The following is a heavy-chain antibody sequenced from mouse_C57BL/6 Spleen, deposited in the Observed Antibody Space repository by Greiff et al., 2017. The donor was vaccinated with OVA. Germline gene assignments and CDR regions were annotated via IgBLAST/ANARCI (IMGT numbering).Heavy chain of an antibody. V-gene: IGHV1-82*01. CDR2: IYPGDGDT. CDR3: ARETGPH. Sequence: QVQLQQSGPELVKPGASVKISCKASGYAFSSSWMNWVKQRPGKGLEWIGRIYPGDGDTNYNGKFKGKATLTADKSSSTAYMQLSSLTSGDSAVYFCARETGPHWGQGTTLTVSS. D-gene: IGHD4-1*01. CDR1: GYAFSSSW. J-gene: IGHJ2*01.